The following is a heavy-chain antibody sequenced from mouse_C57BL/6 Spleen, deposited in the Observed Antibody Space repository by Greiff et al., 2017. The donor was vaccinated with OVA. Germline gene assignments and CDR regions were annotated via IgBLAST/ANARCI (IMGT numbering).Heavy chain of an antibody. Sequence: QVHVKQPGAELVKPGASVKLSCKASGYTFTSYWMHWVKQRPGRGLEWIGRIDPNSGGTKYNEKFKSKATLTVDKPSSTAYMQLSSLTSEDSAVYYCARPTDGPHWYFDVWGTGTTVTVSS. J-gene: IGHJ1*03. CDR3: ARPTDGPHWYFDV. CDR2: IDPNSGGT. V-gene: IGHV1-72*01. CDR1: GYTFTSYW. D-gene: IGHD2-10*01.